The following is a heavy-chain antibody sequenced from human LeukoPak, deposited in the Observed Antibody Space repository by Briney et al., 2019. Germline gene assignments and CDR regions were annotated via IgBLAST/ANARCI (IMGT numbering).Heavy chain of an antibody. CDR3: AREGSAEYFQH. CDR1: GFTFSSYS. Sequence: PGGSLRLSCAASGFTFSSYSMNWVRQAPGKGLEWVSYISSSSSTIYYADSVKGRFTISRDNAKNSLYLQMNSLRAEDTAVYYCAREGSAEYFQHWGQGTLVTVSS. J-gene: IGHJ1*01. V-gene: IGHV3-48*04. CDR2: ISSSSSTI.